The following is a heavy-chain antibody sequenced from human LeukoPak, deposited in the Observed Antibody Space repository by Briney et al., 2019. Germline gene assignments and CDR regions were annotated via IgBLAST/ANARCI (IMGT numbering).Heavy chain of an antibody. V-gene: IGHV3-7*01. J-gene: IGHJ4*02. CDR3: ARSNYDFWSGYLYYLDY. Sequence: GGSLRLSCAASGFTFSTYWMSWVRQAPGKGLEWVANIKQDGSEKYYVDSVKGRFTISRDNAKNSLYLQMNSLRAEDTAVYYCARSNYDFWSGYLYYLDYWGQGTLVTVSS. D-gene: IGHD3-3*01. CDR2: IKQDGSEK. CDR1: GFTFSTYW.